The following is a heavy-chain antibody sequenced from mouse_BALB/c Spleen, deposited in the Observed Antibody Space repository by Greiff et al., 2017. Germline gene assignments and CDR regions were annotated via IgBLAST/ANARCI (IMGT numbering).Heavy chain of an antibody. CDR2: ILPGSGST. V-gene: IGHV1-9*01. CDR3: ARLADYGPHYYAMDY. J-gene: IGHJ4*01. Sequence: VQLQQSGAELMKPGASVKISCKATGYTFSSYWIEWVKQRPGHGLEWIGEILPGSGSTNYNEKFKGKATFTADTSSNTAYMQLSSLTSEDSAVYYCARLADYGPHYYAMDYWGQGTSVTVSS. D-gene: IGHD2-4*01. CDR1: GYTFSSYW.